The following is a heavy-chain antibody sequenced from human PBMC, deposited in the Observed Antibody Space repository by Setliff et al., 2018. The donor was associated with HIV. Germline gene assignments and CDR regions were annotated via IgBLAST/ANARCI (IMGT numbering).Heavy chain of an antibody. CDR3: ARTQMYDY. J-gene: IGHJ4*02. Sequence: SETLSLTCTVSGGSISHYYWNWIRQSPGKGLEWIGFISYSGTTNYNPSLESRVTMSVDTSKNQFSLKLSSVTAADTAVYYCARTQMYDYWGQGTLVTVSS. V-gene: IGHV4-59*12. CDR1: GGSISHYY. CDR2: ISYSGTT.